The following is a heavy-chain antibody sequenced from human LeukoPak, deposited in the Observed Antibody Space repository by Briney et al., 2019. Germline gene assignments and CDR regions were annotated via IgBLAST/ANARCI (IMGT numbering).Heavy chain of an antibody. CDR1: GGSFSGYY. D-gene: IGHD6-13*01. CDR3: ARRAAVAFSY. Sequence: SETLSLTCAVYGGSFSGYYWSWIRQPPGKGLEWIGEINHSGSTNYNPSLKSRVTISVDTSKNQFSLKLSSVTAADTAVYYCARRAAVAFSYWGQGTLVTVSS. J-gene: IGHJ4*02. CDR2: INHSGST. V-gene: IGHV4-34*01.